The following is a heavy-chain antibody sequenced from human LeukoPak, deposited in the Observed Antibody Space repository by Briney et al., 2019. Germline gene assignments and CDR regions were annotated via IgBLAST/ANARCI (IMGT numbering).Heavy chain of an antibody. CDR1: GFTFSSYA. J-gene: IGHJ4*02. CDR3: ARDPDSSGYYYGEGLGFDY. Sequence: GGSLRLSCAASGFTFSSYAMHWVRQAPGKGLEWVAVISYDGSNKYYADSVKGRFTISRDNSKNTLYLQMNSLRAEDTAVYYCARDPDSSGYYYGEGLGFDYWGQGTLVTVSS. V-gene: IGHV3-30*01. D-gene: IGHD3-22*01. CDR2: ISYDGSNK.